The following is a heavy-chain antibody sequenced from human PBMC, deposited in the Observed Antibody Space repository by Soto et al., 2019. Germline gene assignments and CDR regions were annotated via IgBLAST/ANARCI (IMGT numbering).Heavy chain of an antibody. CDR1: GYTFTSYD. Sequence: GASVKVSCKASGYTFTSYDINWVRQATGQGLEWMGWMNPNSGNTGYAQKFQGRVTMTRNTSISTAYMELSSLRSEDTAVYYCARGYCTNGVCYHYGMDVWGQGTTVTVSS. J-gene: IGHJ6*02. V-gene: IGHV1-8*01. CDR3: ARGYCTNGVCYHYGMDV. CDR2: MNPNSGNT. D-gene: IGHD2-8*01.